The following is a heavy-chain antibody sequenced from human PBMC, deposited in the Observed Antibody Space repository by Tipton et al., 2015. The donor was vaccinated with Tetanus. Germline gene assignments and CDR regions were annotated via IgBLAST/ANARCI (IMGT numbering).Heavy chain of an antibody. Sequence: QSGPEVKKPGASVKVSCKASGYTLTSYHMHWVRQAPGQGLEWMGIINPIGGSTNYARKFQGRITMTGDTSTSTIYMDLNSLRSEGTAVYYGARAAGGGRRINGPAGIDYWGQGTLVTVSS. CDR2: INPIGGST. J-gene: IGHJ4*02. CDR1: GYTLTSYH. CDR3: ARAAGGGRRINGPAGIDY. D-gene: IGHD1-20*01. V-gene: IGHV1-46*01.